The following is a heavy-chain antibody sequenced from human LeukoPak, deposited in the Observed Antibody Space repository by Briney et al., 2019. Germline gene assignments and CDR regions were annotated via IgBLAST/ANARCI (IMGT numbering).Heavy chain of an antibody. CDR1: GGSISSYY. CDR3: ARHVHWFGELLGAFDI. Sequence: PSETLPLTCTVSGGSISSYYWSWIRQPPGKGLEWIGYIYYSGSTNYNPSLKRRVTISVDTSKNQFSLKLSSVTAADTAVYYCARHVHWFGELLGAFDIWGQGTMVTVSS. J-gene: IGHJ3*02. D-gene: IGHD3-10*01. V-gene: IGHV4-59*08. CDR2: IYYSGST.